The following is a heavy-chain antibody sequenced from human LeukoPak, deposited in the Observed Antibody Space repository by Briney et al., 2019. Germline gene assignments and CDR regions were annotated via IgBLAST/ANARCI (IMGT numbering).Heavy chain of an antibody. CDR2: IYYSGST. V-gene: IGHV4-31*03. CDR1: GGSISSGGYY. Sequence: SETLSLTCTVSGGSISSGGYYWSWIRQHPGKGLEWIGYIYYSGSTYYNPSLKSRVTISVDTSKNQFSLKLSSVTAADTAVYYCARATLGYEPGTAWGQGTLVTVSS. CDR3: ARATLGYEPGTA. D-gene: IGHD6-13*01. J-gene: IGHJ5*02.